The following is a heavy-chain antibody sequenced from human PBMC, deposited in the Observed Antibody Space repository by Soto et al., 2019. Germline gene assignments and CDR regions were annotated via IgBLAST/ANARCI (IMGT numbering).Heavy chain of an antibody. V-gene: IGHV1-18*01. D-gene: IGHD2-2*01. CDR1: GYSFARFG. Sequence: QVQLVQSEGEVKRPGASVKVSCKTSGYSFARFGITWVRQAPGQGLEWMGWISGYTGYANYPERFEDRVTLSTDPSTTTAFMELRSLRSDDTAVYYCARDTRNYFDYWGQGTLVTVSS. CDR2: ISGYTGYA. J-gene: IGHJ4*02. CDR3: ARDTRNYFDY.